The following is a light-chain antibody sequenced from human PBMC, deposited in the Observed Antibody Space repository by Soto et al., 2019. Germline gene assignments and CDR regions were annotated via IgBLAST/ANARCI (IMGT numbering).Light chain of an antibody. J-gene: IGKJ2*01. CDR3: QQSYSVPLT. Sequence: DIQMTQSPLSLSASVGDRVTITCRSSQNILTYLNWYQQRPGEAPRFLIYAASNLQDGVPSRFSASESGTEFTLTISSLQPADFATYYCQQSYSVPLTFGQGTKLEMK. V-gene: IGKV1-39*01. CDR2: AAS. CDR1: QNILTY.